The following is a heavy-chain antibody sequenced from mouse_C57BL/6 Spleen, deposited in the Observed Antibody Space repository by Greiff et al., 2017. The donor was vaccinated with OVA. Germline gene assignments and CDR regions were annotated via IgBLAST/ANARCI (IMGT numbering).Heavy chain of an antibody. CDR1: GYAFSSSW. V-gene: IGHV1-82*01. J-gene: IGHJ4*01. CDR3: ARERVMVAYAMDY. Sequence: QVQLQQSGPELVKPGASVKISCKASGYAFSSSWLNWVKQRPGKGLEWIGRIYPGDGDTNYNGKFKGKATLTADKSSSTAYMQLSSLTSEDSAFYFCARERVMVAYAMDYWGQGTSVTVSS. CDR2: IYPGDGDT. D-gene: IGHD1-1*02.